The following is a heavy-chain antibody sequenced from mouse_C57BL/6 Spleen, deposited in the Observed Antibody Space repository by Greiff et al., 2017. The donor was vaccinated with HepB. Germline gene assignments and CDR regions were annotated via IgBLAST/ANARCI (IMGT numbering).Heavy chain of an antibody. CDR3: ARSPYDGYYGYFDV. Sequence: QVQLQQPGAELVKPGASVKMSCKASGYTFTSYWITWVKQRPGQGLEWIGDIYPGSGSTNYNEKFKSKATLTVDTSSSTAYMQLSILTSEDSAVYYCARSPYDGYYGYFDVWGTGTTVTVSS. V-gene: IGHV1-55*01. D-gene: IGHD2-3*01. CDR1: GYTFTSYW. J-gene: IGHJ1*03. CDR2: IYPGSGST.